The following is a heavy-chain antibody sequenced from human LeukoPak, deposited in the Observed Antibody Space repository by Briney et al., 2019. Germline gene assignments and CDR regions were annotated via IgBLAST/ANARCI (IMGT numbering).Heavy chain of an antibody. CDR1: GFTFSSYA. CDR2: MSYDGSNK. J-gene: IGHJ4*02. CDR3: AKSYYYDKLAYY. D-gene: IGHD3-22*01. V-gene: IGHV3-30*18. Sequence: GGSLRLSCAASGFTFSSYAMHWVRQAPGKGLEWVAVMSYDGSNKYYADSVKGRFTISRDNSKNTLYLQMNSLRAEDTAVYYCAKSYYYDKLAYYWGQGTLVTVSS.